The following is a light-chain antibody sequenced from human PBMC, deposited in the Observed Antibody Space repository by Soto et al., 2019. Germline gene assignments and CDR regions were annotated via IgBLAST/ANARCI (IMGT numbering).Light chain of an antibody. J-gene: IGKJ1*01. CDR1: QSVSGTS. V-gene: IGKV3-20*01. CDR2: NAV. CDR3: QLYGTSPLT. Sequence: VLTQSPGTLSLSPGDRATLSCRASQSVSGTSLAWYLQKPGQAPRLLIYNAVSRAAGIPDRFSGSGSGTDFSLTINRLEPDDFSVYYCQLYGTSPLTFGQRTKLDIK.